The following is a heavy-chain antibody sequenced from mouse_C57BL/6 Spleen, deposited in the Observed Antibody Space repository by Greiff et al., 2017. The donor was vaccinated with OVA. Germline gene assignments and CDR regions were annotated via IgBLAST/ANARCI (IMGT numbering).Heavy chain of an antibody. D-gene: IGHD2-5*01. J-gene: IGHJ3*01. Sequence: QVQLQQSGAELVRPGASVTLSCKASGYTFTDYEMHWVKQTPVHGLEWIGAIDPETGGTAYNQKFKGKAILTADKSSSTAYMELRSLTSEDSAVYYWTRGTYSYYSNYWFAYWGQGTLVTVSA. CDR3: TRGTYSYYSNYWFAY. CDR2: IDPETGGT. CDR1: GYTFTDYE. V-gene: IGHV1-15*01.